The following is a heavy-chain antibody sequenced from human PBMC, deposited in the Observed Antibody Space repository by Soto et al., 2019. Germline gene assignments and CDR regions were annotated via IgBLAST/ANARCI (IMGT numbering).Heavy chain of an antibody. CDR3: ARRDRSGFQSWLDT. J-gene: IGHJ5*02. V-gene: IGHV4-31*03. D-gene: IGHD3-22*01. CDR2: IYFSGTT. CDR1: GGSISSGDYY. Sequence: TLSLTCTVSGGSISSGDYYWSWIRQHPGKGLEWIGTIYFSGTTYYNPSLKSRVTISVDTSKNQFSLNLSSVTAADTAVYYCARRDRSGFQSWLDTWGQGTLVTVS.